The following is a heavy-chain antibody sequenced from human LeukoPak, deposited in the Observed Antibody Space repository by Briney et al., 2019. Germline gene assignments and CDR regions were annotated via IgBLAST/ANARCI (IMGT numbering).Heavy chain of an antibody. Sequence: SETLSHTCTVSGGSMKSGTYYWSWIRQPAGKGLEWIGRIYTSGSTNYNPSLKSRVTISIDTSKNQFSLNLSSVTAADTAVYYCARGDSNDNDYGDYPDYWGQGTLVTVSS. D-gene: IGHD4-17*01. V-gene: IGHV4-61*02. CDR3: ARGDSNDNDYGDYPDY. CDR1: GGSMKSGTYY. CDR2: IYTSGST. J-gene: IGHJ4*02.